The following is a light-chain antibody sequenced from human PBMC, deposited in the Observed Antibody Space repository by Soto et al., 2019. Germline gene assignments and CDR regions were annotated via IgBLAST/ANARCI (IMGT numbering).Light chain of an antibody. Sequence: QSALTQPPSASGSPGQSVTISCTGTSSDIGGYNYVSWYQQHPGKAPKLMIYEVSKWPSGVSDRFSGSKSGNTASLTVSGLQAEDEADYYCSSYAGSNNRVFGGGTKLTVL. CDR2: EVS. V-gene: IGLV2-8*01. CDR1: SSDIGGYNY. CDR3: SSYAGSNNRV. J-gene: IGLJ2*01.